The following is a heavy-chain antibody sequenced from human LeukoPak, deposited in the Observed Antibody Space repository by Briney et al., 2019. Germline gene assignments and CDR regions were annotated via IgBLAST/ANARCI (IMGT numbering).Heavy chain of an antibody. Sequence: PSQTLSLTCAVSGYSLSSGYYWGWIRQPPGKGLEWIGRIYHSGSTYYNPSLRSRVTISVDTSKDQFTLRPSSVAAADTAVYYCASPSFGVVITNDYWGQGTLVTVSS. D-gene: IGHD3-3*01. CDR2: IYHSGST. J-gene: IGHJ4*02. V-gene: IGHV4-38-2*01. CDR1: GYSLSSGYY. CDR3: ASPSFGVVITNDY.